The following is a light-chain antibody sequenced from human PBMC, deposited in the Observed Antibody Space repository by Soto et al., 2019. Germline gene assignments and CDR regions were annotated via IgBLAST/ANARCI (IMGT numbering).Light chain of an antibody. J-gene: IGLJ1*01. Sequence: QSVLTQPPSVSGAPGQRVTISCTGTNSNIGSDYGVHWYQQFPGTAPKLLIYGNSNRPSRVPDRFSGSKSGTSASLAITGLQAEDEADYYCQSYDRSLRACVFGTGTKLTFL. CDR1: NSNIGSDYG. V-gene: IGLV1-40*01. CDR3: QSYDRSLRACV. CDR2: GNS.